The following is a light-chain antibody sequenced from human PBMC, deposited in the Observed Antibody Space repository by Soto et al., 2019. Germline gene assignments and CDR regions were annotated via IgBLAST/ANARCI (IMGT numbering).Light chain of an antibody. Sequence: QSVLTQPPSVSGAPGQRVTISCTGSSSNIGAGYDVHWYQQLPGTAPNLLIYGNNNRPSGVPDRFSGSKSGTSASLAITGLQAEDEADYYCQSYDRSLSGSVFGGGTKVTVL. CDR1: SSNIGAGYD. CDR3: QSYDRSLSGSV. CDR2: GNN. J-gene: IGLJ3*02. V-gene: IGLV1-40*01.